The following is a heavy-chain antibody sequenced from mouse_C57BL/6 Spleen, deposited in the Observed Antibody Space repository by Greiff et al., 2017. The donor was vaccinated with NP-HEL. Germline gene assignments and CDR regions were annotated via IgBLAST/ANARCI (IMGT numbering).Heavy chain of an antibody. CDR3: ARETVLTVDY. V-gene: IGHV1-22*01. Sequence: VQLQQSGPELVKPGASVKMSCKASGYTFTDYNMHWVKQSHGKSLEWIGYINPNNGGTSYHQKFKGKATLTVNKSSSTAYMELRSLTSEDSAVYYCARETVLTVDYWGQGTTLTVSS. J-gene: IGHJ2*01. CDR2: INPNNGGT. CDR1: GYTFTDYN.